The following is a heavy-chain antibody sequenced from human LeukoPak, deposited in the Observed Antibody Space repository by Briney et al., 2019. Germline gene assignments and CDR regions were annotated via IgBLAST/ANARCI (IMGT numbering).Heavy chain of an antibody. CDR2: IYHSGNT. CDR3: ARGSPRVRGPYGRCAFDI. CDR1: GDSITDYY. J-gene: IGHJ3*02. Sequence: PSETLSLTCNVSGDSITDYYWSWIRQPPGKGLEWIGFIYHSGNTNYNPSLASRVTLSLDTSKNQFSLKLSSVTAADTAVYYCARGSPRVRGPYGRCAFDIWGQGTMVTVSS. D-gene: IGHD3-10*01. V-gene: IGHV4-59*12.